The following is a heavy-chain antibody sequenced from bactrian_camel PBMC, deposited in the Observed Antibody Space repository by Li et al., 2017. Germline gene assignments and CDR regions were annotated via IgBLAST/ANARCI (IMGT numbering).Heavy chain of an antibody. V-gene: IGHV3-2*01. CDR1: GFTFSNYY. Sequence: HVQLVESGGGLVQPGGSLRLSCAASGFTFSNYYMSWVRQAPGKGLEWVSSIYSDDSDTYYLDSVKARFTISRDHAKNTLYLQMNSLKTEDTAEYYCASQADYNEYADFGYWGQGTQVTVS. J-gene: IGHJ6*01. CDR2: IYSDDSDT. CDR3: ASQADYNEYADFGY. D-gene: IGHD2*01.